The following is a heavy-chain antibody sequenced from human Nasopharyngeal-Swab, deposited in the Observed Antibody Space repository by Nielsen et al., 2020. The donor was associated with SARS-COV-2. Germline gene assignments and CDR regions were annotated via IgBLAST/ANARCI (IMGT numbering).Heavy chain of an antibody. CDR3: ARDGIAAAGPQLYYYYYGMDV. CDR1: GYTFTSYD. J-gene: IGHJ6*02. V-gene: IGHV1-8*01. CDR2: MNPNSGNT. Sequence: ASVKVSCKASGYTFTSYDINWVRQATGQGLEWMGWMNPNSGNTGYAQKFQGRVTMTRNTSISTAYMELSSLRSEDTAVYYCARDGIAAAGPQLYYYYYGMDVWGQGTTVTVSS. D-gene: IGHD6-13*01.